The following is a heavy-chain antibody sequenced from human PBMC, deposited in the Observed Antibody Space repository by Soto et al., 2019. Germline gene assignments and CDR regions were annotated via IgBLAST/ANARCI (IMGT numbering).Heavy chain of an antibody. V-gene: IGHV3-23*01. J-gene: IGHJ4*02. CDR1: GFTFSNYS. CDR3: AKVNLCVSGAAGWVPYDY. CDR2: VSGSGATT. D-gene: IGHD6-19*01. Sequence: VQLLESGGGLVQPGGSLRLSCAASGFTFSNYSMSWVRQAPGKGLEWVSAVSGSGATTYYADSVQGRFTISRDNSKNMLNIQINRQRDEDTPVYYYAKVNLCVSGAAGWVPYDYWGQGTLVTVSS.